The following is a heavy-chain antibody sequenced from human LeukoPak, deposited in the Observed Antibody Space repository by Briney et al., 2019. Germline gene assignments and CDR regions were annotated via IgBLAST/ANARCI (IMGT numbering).Heavy chain of an antibody. J-gene: IGHJ4*02. Sequence: ASVTVSCKASGYTFTGYYMHWVRQAPGQGLEWMGRINPNSGGTNYAQKFQGRVTMTRDTSISTAYMELSRLRSDDTAVYYCARVGPPGIAVADTNWGQGTLVTVSS. V-gene: IGHV1-2*06. CDR2: INPNSGGT. CDR1: GYTFTGYY. CDR3: ARVGPPGIAVADTN. D-gene: IGHD6-19*01.